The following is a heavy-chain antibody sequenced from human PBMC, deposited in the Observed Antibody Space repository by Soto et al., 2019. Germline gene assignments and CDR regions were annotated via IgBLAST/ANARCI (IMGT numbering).Heavy chain of an antibody. CDR3: ARHGYSSSSWCDP. D-gene: IGHD6-6*01. Sequence: QLQLQESGPGLVKPSETLSLTCTVSGGSISSSSYYWGWIRQPPGKGLEGIGSIYYSGSTYYNPSLKSRVTLSVDTSKNQLSLKLSSVTAAETAVYYCARHGYSSSSWCDPWGQGTLVTVSA. J-gene: IGHJ5*02. V-gene: IGHV4-39*01. CDR2: IYYSGST. CDR1: GGSISSSSYY.